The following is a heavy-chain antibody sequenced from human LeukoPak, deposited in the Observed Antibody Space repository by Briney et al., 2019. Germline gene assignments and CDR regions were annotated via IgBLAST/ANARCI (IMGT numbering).Heavy chain of an antibody. J-gene: IGHJ4*02. Sequence: GESLKISCKGSGYSFTSYWIGWVRQMPGKGLEWMGIIYPGDSDTRYSPSFQGQVTISADKSISTAYLQWSSLKASDTAMYYCARTPRYCSSTSCYFSDYWGQGTPVTVSS. CDR3: ARTPRYCSSTSCYFSDY. V-gene: IGHV5-51*01. CDR2: IYPGDSDT. CDR1: GYSFTSYW. D-gene: IGHD2-2*01.